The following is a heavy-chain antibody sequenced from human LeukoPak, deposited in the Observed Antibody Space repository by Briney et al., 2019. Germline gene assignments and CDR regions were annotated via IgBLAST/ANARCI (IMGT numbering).Heavy chain of an antibody. V-gene: IGHV1-69*13. J-gene: IGHJ3*02. Sequence: SVKVSCKASGGTFSSYAISWVRQAPGQGLEWMGGITPILGTANYAQKFQGRVTITADESTSTAYMELSSLRSEDTAVYYCAFLVGGYWSSTSCYTDAFDIWGQGTMVTVSS. CDR1: GGTFSSYA. CDR2: ITPILGTA. CDR3: AFLVGGYWSSTSCYTDAFDI. D-gene: IGHD2-2*02.